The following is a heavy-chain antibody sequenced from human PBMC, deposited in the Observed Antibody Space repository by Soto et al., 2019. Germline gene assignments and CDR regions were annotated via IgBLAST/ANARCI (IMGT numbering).Heavy chain of an antibody. CDR2: INGRSNYK. Sequence: GGSLRLSCAASGFSFSTYNMNWVRQAPGKGLEWVSSINGRSNYKYYTDSAKGRFTISRDNPKNSLYLQMDSLRVEDTAVYYCVREDGLVGSNSAFDKWGQGTLVTVSS. J-gene: IGHJ4*02. D-gene: IGHD7-27*01. CDR1: GFSFSTYN. V-gene: IGHV3-21*01. CDR3: VREDGLVGSNSAFDK.